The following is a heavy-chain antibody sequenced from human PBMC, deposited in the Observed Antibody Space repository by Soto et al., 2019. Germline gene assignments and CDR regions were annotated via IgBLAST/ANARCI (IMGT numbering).Heavy chain of an antibody. J-gene: IGHJ4*02. V-gene: IGHV3-21*01. D-gene: IGHD3-3*01. Sequence: GGSLRLSCAASGFTFSSYSMNWVRQAPGKGVEWVSSISSSSSYIYYADSVKGRFTISRDNAKNSLYLQMNSLRAEDTAVYYCAREALVLRFLEWLSPPFDYWGQGTLVTVSS. CDR3: AREALVLRFLEWLSPPFDY. CDR2: ISSSSSYI. CDR1: GFTFSSYS.